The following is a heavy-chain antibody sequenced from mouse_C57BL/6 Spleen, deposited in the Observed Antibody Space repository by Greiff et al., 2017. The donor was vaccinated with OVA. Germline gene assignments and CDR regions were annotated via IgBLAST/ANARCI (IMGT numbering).Heavy chain of an antibody. CDR1: GYTFTSYW. CDR3: ARDYYGSRGYYFDY. V-gene: IGHV1-50*01. J-gene: IGHJ2*01. D-gene: IGHD1-1*01. CDR2: IDPSDSYT. Sequence: VQLQQPGAELVKPGASVKLSCKASGYTFTSYWMQWVKQRPGQGLEWIGEIDPSDSYTNYNQKFKGKATLTVDTSSSTAYMQLSSLTSEDSAVYYCARDYYGSRGYYFDYWGQGTTLTVSS.